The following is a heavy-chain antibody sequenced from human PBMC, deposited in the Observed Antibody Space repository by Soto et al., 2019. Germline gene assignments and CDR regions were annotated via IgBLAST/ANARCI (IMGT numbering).Heavy chain of an antibody. CDR1: GFTFSTYP. CDR3: VKRPLKFSGSYFDY. CDR2: ISGPGGST. J-gene: IGHJ4*02. D-gene: IGHD1-26*01. Sequence: EVQLLDSGGGLVQPGGSLRLSCAASGFTFSTYPMSWVRQAPGKGLEWVSDISGPGGSTYYADSVRGRFTISRDNSKNTVYLQMNSLRDEDTAVYYCVKRPLKFSGSYFDYWRQGTLVTVSS. V-gene: IGHV3-23*01.